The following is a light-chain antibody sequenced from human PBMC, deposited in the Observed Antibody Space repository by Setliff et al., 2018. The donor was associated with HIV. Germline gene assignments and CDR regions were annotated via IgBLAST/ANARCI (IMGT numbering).Light chain of an antibody. V-gene: IGKV4-1*01. Sequence: DVALTQSPDSLAVSLGERATINCKSSQTILYSSRNENSLAWYQQKAGQPPKLLIYETSTRASGVPDRFSGSGSGTDLTLTISRLEPEDFAVYYCQQYGNSLHLTFGGGTKVDIK. CDR3: QQYGNSLHLT. CDR2: ETS. CDR1: QTILYSSRNENS. J-gene: IGKJ4*01.